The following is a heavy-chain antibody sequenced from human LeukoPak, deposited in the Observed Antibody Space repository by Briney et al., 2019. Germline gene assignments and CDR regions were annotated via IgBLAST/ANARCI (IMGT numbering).Heavy chain of an antibody. Sequence: SQTLSLTCAISGDSVSSNSAAWNWIRQSPSRGLEWLGRTYYRSKWYNDYAVSVKSRITINPDTSKNQFSLQLNSATPADTAVYYCARAGDYSSSWLFDYWGQGTLVTVSS. CDR1: GDSVSSNSAA. J-gene: IGHJ4*02. CDR3: ARAGDYSSSWLFDY. D-gene: IGHD6-13*01. CDR2: TYYRSKWYN. V-gene: IGHV6-1*01.